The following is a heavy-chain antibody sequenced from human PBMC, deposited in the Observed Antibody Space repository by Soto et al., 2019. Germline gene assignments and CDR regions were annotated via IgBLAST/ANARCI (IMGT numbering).Heavy chain of an antibody. D-gene: IGHD1-1*01. V-gene: IGHV2-5*01. CDR3: AHTTTEFGY. Sequence: QITLKESGPTLVKPTLTLTLTCTFSGFSLSTSGVGVGWFRQPPGKALECLAPNYWHDDKRYSPSLKSRLTITNDTSKNQVVLTMTNMDPVDTATYYCAHTTTEFGYWGQGTLVTVSS. CDR2: NYWHDDK. CDR1: GFSLSTSGVG. J-gene: IGHJ4*02.